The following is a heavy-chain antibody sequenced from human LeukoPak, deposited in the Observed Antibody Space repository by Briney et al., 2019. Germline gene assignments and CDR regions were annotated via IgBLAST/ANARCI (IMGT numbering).Heavy chain of an antibody. D-gene: IGHD3-22*01. Sequence: PGGSLRLSCAASGFSFSSYTMNWVRQAPGKRLEWVSYISSSSSDMYYADSVKGRFTISRDNAKNSLYLQMNSLRDEDTAVYYCARGRTEYYYDRSGYYLDYWGQGTLVTVSS. CDR3: ARGRTEYYYDRSGYYLDY. J-gene: IGHJ4*02. V-gene: IGHV3-48*02. CDR2: ISSSSSDM. CDR1: GFSFSSYT.